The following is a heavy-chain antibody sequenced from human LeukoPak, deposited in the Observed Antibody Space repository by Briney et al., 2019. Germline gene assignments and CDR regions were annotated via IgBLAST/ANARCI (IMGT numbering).Heavy chain of an antibody. Sequence: ASETLSLTCTVSGGSISSYYWSWIRQPPGKGLEWIGYIYYSGSPNYNPSLKSRVTISVDTSKNQLSLKLSSVTAADTAVYYCAMRTSWSGYFDYWGQGTLVTVSS. CDR3: AMRTSWSGYFDY. D-gene: IGHD3-3*01. CDR2: IYYSGSP. V-gene: IGHV4-59*01. CDR1: GGSISSYY. J-gene: IGHJ4*02.